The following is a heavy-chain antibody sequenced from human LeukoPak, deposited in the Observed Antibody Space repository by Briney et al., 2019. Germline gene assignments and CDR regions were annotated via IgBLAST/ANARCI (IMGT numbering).Heavy chain of an antibody. CDR1: EFSVGSNY. D-gene: IGHD3-3*01. V-gene: IGHV3-21*01. CDR3: ARDGFGYYYMDV. J-gene: IGHJ6*03. CDR2: ISSSSSYI. Sequence: GGSLRLSCAASEFSVGSNYMNWVRQAPGKGLEWVSSISSSSSYIYYADSVKGRFTISRDNAKNSLYLQMNSLRAEDTAVYYCARDGFGYYYMDVWGKGTTVTVSS.